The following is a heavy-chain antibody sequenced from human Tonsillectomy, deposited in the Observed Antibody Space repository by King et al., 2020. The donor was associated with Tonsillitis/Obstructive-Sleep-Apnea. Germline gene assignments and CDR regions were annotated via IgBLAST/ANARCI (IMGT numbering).Heavy chain of an antibody. Sequence: QLQESGPGLVKPSETLSLTCTVSGGSVSSGSYYWSWIRQPPGKGLEWIGYVYYSGRTNYNPSLKIRVTISVDTSKNHFSLKMRYLTAADTAVYYCARDPGNGFRPPYWGQGTLVTVSS. D-gene: IGHD5-24*01. J-gene: IGHJ4*02. V-gene: IGHV4-61*01. CDR3: ARDPGNGFRPPY. CDR1: GGSVSSGSYY. CDR2: VYYSGRT.